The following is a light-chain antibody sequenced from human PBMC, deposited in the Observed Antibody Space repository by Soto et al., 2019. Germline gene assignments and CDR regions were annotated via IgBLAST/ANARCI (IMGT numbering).Light chain of an antibody. CDR1: QTVSSSY. J-gene: IGKJ1*01. CDR2: GSA. V-gene: IGKV3-20*01. Sequence: EIVLTQSPGTLSLSPGERATLSCRASQTVSSSYLAWYQQKPGQAPRLLIDGSASRATGIPDRFSGSGSGTDFTLTISRLEPEDFSVYYCQQYGSSLWTFGQGTKVEI. CDR3: QQYGSSLWT.